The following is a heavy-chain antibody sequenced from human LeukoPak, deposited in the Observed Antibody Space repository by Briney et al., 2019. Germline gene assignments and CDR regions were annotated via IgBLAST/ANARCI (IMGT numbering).Heavy chain of an antibody. J-gene: IGHJ4*02. Sequence: GGSLRLSCAASGFTVSTNCMTWVCQAPGKGLEWVSTIYSGGTTYYADSVMGRFTISRHNSRNTLYLQMNSLRAEDTAVYYCARVDTVMAYYFDLWGQGTLVTVSS. CDR3: ARVDTVMAYYFDL. V-gene: IGHV3-53*04. CDR1: GFTVSTNC. CDR2: IYSGGTT. D-gene: IGHD5-18*01.